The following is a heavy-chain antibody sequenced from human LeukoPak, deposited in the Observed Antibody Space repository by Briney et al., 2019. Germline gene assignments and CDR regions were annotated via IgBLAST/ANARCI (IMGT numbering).Heavy chain of an antibody. Sequence: GGSLKLSCAASGFTVSSNSMSWVRQAPGKGLEWVSVIYSGGSTYYADSVKGRFTISRDNSKNTLYLQLNSLRAEDTAVYYCSRDSEDGDYEDYYYYGMDVWGQGTTVTVSS. CDR2: IYSGGST. CDR3: SRDSEDGDYEDYYYYGMDV. CDR1: GFTVSSNS. J-gene: IGHJ6*02. D-gene: IGHD4-17*01. V-gene: IGHV3-66*01.